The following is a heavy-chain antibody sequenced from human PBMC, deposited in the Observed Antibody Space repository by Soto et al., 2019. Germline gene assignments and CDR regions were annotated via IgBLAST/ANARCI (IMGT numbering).Heavy chain of an antibody. CDR3: AKDLIVGALSYYYGMDV. CDR2: ISYDGSNK. V-gene: IGHV3-30*18. D-gene: IGHD1-26*01. J-gene: IGHJ6*02. CDR1: GFTFRSYG. Sequence: GGSLRLSCAASGFTFRSYGMHWVRQAPGKGLEWVAVISYDGSNKYYADSVKGRFTIARYTSKNELYLQMNSLRAEDTAVYYCAKDLIVGALSYYYGMDVWGQGTTVTVSS.